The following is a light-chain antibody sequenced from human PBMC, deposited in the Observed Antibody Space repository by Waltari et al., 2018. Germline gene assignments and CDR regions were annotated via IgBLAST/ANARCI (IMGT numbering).Light chain of an antibody. CDR3: QHHFRLPAT. Sequence: LTQSPGTLSLSPGERATLSCRASQRISRYLALYQQKPGQTARRLIYGASTRATGSPERFSGGRSWREVSITISGLEHEDSAVYYCQHHFRLPATFGQGTKVEIK. CDR2: GAS. V-gene: IGKV3-20*01. J-gene: IGKJ1*01. CDR1: QRISRY.